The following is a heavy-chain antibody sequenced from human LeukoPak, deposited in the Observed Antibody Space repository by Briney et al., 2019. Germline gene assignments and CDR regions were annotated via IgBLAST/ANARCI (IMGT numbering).Heavy chain of an antibody. CDR3: ARGRLRYFDWLSNDAFDI. CDR1: GFTFSSYS. Sequence: GGSLRLSCAASGFTFSSYSMNWVRQAPGKGLEWVSSISSSSSYIYYADSVKGRFTISGDNAKNSLYLQMNSLRAEDTAVYYCARGRLRYFDWLSNDAFDIWGQGTMVTVSS. V-gene: IGHV3-21*04. J-gene: IGHJ3*02. D-gene: IGHD3-9*01. CDR2: ISSSSSYI.